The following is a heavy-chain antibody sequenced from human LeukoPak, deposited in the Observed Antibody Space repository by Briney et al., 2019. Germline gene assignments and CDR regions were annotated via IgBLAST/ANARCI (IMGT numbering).Heavy chain of an antibody. CDR2: IDWDDDK. V-gene: IGHV2-70*11. CDR3: ARTTSSTSFNFDY. D-gene: IGHD2-2*01. Sequence: SGPALVKPTQTLTLTCTFSGFSLSTSGVCVSWIRQPPGKALEWHARIDWDDDKYYSTSLKTRFTISKDTSKNQVVLTMTDMDPEDTATYYCARTTSSTSFNFDYWGQGTLVTVSS. J-gene: IGHJ4*02. CDR1: GFSLSTSGVC.